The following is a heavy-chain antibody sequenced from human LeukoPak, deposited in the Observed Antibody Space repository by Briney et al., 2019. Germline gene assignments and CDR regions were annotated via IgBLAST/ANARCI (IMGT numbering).Heavy chain of an antibody. CDR3: AKTNYYETSGWASGLSPFDM. CDR2: IYPVDSDT. Sequence: GESLKISCKGSGYSFATFWIAWVRQVPGKGLEWIGVIYPVDSDTRYRPSFQGQVTISVDKSTSTAYLQWSSLKASDTAMYYCAKTNYYETSGWASGLSPFDMWGRGTMVTVSS. V-gene: IGHV5-51*01. J-gene: IGHJ3*02. CDR1: GYSFATFW. D-gene: IGHD3-22*01.